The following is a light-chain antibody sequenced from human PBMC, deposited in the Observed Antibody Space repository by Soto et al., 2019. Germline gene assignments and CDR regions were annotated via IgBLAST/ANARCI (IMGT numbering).Light chain of an antibody. Sequence: DIQMTQSPSSLSAFVGDRVTITCRASQSISSYLNWYEQKPGTAPQLLIYAASSLQSGVPSRFSGSGSGTDFTLPISSLQPEDSATYYCQQPDNTPWTFGQGTKVEIK. J-gene: IGKJ1*01. CDR2: AAS. V-gene: IGKV1-39*01. CDR1: QSISSY. CDR3: QQPDNTPWT.